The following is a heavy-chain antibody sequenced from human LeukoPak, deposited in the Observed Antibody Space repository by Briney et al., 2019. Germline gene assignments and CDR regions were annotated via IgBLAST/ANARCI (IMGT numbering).Heavy chain of an antibody. V-gene: IGHV4-34*01. CDR2: INHSGST. D-gene: IGHD4-23*01. J-gene: IGHJ4*02. CDR3: ARTGIDNGGNYHFDY. Sequence: SETLSLTCAVYGGSFSGYYWSWIRQPPGKGLEWVGEINHSGSTNYNPSLKSRVTISVDTSKNQFSLKLSSVTAADTAVYLCARTGIDNGGNYHFDYWGQGTLVTVSS. CDR1: GGSFSGYY.